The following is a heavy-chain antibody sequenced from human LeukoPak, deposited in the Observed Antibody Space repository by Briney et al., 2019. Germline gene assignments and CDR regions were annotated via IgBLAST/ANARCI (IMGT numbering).Heavy chain of an antibody. CDR1: GGSISSSSYY. V-gene: IGHV4-39*07. Sequence: SETLSLTCTVSGGSISSSSYYWGWIRQPPGKGLEWIGSIYYSGSTYYNPSLKSRVTISVDTSKNQFSLKLSSVTAADTAVYYCARGNDYYDSRLNWFDPWGQGTLVTVSS. D-gene: IGHD3-22*01. J-gene: IGHJ5*02. CDR2: IYYSGST. CDR3: ARGNDYYDSRLNWFDP.